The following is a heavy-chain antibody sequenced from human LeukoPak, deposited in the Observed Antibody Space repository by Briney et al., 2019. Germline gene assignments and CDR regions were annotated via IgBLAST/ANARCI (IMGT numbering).Heavy chain of an antibody. J-gene: IGHJ4*02. CDR3: ARGRGQWGRTFDY. V-gene: IGHV1-8*01. CDR1: GYTFSSFD. Sequence: ASVKVSCKASGYTFSSFDTNWVRQATGQGLEWMGWMNPNTGNTGYAQKLQGRFTITRDTSMSTAYMELSSLRSEDTAVYYCARGRGQWGRTFDYWGQGTLVTVSS. D-gene: IGHD3-10*01. CDR2: MNPNTGNT.